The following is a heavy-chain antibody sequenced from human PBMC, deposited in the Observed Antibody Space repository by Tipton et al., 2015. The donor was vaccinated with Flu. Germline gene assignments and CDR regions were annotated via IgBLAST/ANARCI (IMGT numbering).Heavy chain of an antibody. CDR3: ARGQYNSSAKSFDY. V-gene: IGHV4-59*01. Sequence: LRLSCSVSGVSISNYYWSWVRQPPGKGLEWIGYIYYTASFFYTVNTYYNPSLKSRVTISVYTSKNQFSLKLSSVTAADTAVYYCARGQYNSSAKSFDYWGQGTLVTVSS. D-gene: IGHD6-6*01. CDR1: GVSISNYY. CDR2: IYYTASFFYTVNT. J-gene: IGHJ4*02.